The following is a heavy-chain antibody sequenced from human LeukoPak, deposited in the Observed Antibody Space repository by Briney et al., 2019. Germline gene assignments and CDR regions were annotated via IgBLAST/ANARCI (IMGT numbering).Heavy chain of an antibody. J-gene: IGHJ4*02. CDR2: ISSTGDST. Sequence: GGSLRLSCAASGFTFSTYAMHWVRQAPGKALEYVSAISSTGDSTYYADSVKGRFTISRDNSKNTLSLQMGSLRAEDMAIYYCARGANYYGSGSYYNEPMNYWGQGTLVTVSS. CDR1: GFTFSTYA. CDR3: ARGANYYGSGSYYNEPMNY. D-gene: IGHD3-10*01. V-gene: IGHV3-64*02.